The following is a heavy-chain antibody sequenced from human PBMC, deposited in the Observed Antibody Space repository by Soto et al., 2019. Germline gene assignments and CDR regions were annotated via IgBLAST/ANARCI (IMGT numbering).Heavy chain of an antibody. CDR2: ISAYNGNT. CDR3: VRDSPLNSGSYFFHPDPSDTFDI. CDR1: GYTFTSYG. V-gene: IGHV1-18*01. Sequence: ASVKVSCKASGYTFTSYGISWVRQAPGPGLEWMGWISAYNGNTNYAQKLQGRVTMTTDTSTSTAYMELRSLRSDDTAVYYCVRDSPLNSGSYFFHPDPSDTFDIWRQGTMVTVSS. D-gene: IGHD1-26*01. J-gene: IGHJ3*02.